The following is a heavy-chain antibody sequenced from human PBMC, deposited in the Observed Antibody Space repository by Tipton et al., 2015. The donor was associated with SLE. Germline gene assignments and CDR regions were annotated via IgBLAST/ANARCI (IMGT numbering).Heavy chain of an antibody. Sequence: TLSLTCTVSGGSIGSGSYYWFCIRQPPGKGLEWIGTIYHSGSTYYNSSLESRVTISVDTSKNHFSLKLNSVTAADTAVYYCARDWEGRWELHLGICVYWGQGTLVTVAS. CDR3: ARDWEGRWELHLGICVY. CDR2: IYHSGST. CDR1: GGSIGSGSYY. D-gene: IGHD1-26*01. J-gene: IGHJ4*01. V-gene: IGHV4-39*02.